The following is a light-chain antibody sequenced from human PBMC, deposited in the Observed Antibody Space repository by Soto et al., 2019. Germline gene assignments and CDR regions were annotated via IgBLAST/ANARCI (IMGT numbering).Light chain of an antibody. CDR1: SSNIGSNT. V-gene: IGLV1-44*01. CDR3: AAWDDSLSGVV. J-gene: IGLJ2*01. CDR2: TNN. Sequence: QSALTQPPSASGTPGQRVTISCSGSSSNIGSNTVNWYQHLPGTAPKLLIYTNNQRPSGVPDRFSGSKSGTSASLAISGLQSEDEADYYCAAWDDSLSGVVFGGGTKLTVL.